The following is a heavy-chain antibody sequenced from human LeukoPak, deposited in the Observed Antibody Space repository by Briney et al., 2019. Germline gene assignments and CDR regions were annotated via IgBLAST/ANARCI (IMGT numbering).Heavy chain of an antibody. V-gene: IGHV4-30-4*01. CDR2: IYYSGST. D-gene: IGHD3-22*01. Sequence: SETLSLTCTVSGGSISSGDYYWSWIRQPPGKGLEWIGYIYYSGSTYYNPSLKSRVTISVDRSKNQFSLKLSSVTAADTAVYYCARENYDSSGYYSDYWGQGTLVTVSS. CDR3: ARENYDSSGYYSDY. J-gene: IGHJ4*02. CDR1: GGSISSGDYY.